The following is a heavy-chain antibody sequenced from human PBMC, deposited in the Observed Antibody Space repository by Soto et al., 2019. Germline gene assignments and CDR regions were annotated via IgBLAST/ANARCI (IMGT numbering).Heavy chain of an antibody. Sequence: QLQLQESGPGLVKPSETLSLTCTVSGGSISSSSYYWGWIRQPPGKGLEWIGSIYYSGSTYYNPSLKSRVTISVDTSKNQFSLKLSSVTAVDTAVYYCASPDYSNYGFDYWGQGTLVTVSS. J-gene: IGHJ4*02. D-gene: IGHD4-4*01. CDR2: IYYSGST. CDR1: GGSISSSSYY. V-gene: IGHV4-39*01. CDR3: ASPDYSNYGFDY.